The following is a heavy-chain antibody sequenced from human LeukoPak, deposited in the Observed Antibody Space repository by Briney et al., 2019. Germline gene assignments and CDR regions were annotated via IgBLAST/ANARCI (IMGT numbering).Heavy chain of an antibody. Sequence: GGSLRLSCAASGFTFRNYYMHWVRQAPGKGLEWVAVISLDGNNEYYADSVKGRFSLSRDNSMNTLYLQLNSLRTEDTAMYYCARVRRRGIAAAGNIDYWGQGTLVTVSS. D-gene: IGHD6-13*01. CDR1: GFTFRNYY. CDR2: ISLDGNNE. CDR3: ARVRRRGIAAAGNIDY. V-gene: IGHV3-30-3*01. J-gene: IGHJ4*02.